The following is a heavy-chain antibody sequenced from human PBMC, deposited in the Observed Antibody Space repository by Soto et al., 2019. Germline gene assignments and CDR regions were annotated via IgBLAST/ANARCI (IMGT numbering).Heavy chain of an antibody. Sequence: QVQLVQSGAEVKKPGASVKVSCKASGYTFTSYDINWVRQATGQGLEWMGWMNANSGNTGYAQKFQGRVTMTRNTSISTAYMELSSLRSEDTAVYYCARVEIVVVPAAITAYYYYGMDVWGQGTTVTVSS. CDR3: ARVEIVVVPAAITAYYYYGMDV. J-gene: IGHJ6*02. V-gene: IGHV1-8*01. CDR1: GYTFTSYD. D-gene: IGHD2-2*02. CDR2: MNANSGNT.